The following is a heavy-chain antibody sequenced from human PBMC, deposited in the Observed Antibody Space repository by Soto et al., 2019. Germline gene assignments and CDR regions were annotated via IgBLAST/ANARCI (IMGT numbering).Heavy chain of an antibody. Sequence: GESLKISCAASGFTFSDYYMSWIRQAPGKGLEWVSYISSSGSTIYYADSVKGRFTISRDNAKNSLYLQMNSLRAEDTAVYYCARDVGSIAARPDPYYYYYYYMDVWGKGTTVTVSS. CDR3: ARDVGSIAARPDPYYYYYYYMDV. CDR1: GFTFSDYY. D-gene: IGHD6-6*01. J-gene: IGHJ6*03. CDR2: ISSSGSTI. V-gene: IGHV3-11*01.